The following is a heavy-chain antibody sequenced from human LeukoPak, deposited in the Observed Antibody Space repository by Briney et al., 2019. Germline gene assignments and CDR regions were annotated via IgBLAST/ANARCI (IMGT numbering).Heavy chain of an antibody. J-gene: IGHJ4*02. CDR3: ARGAIVGGTTFFDY. V-gene: IGHV4-30-4*01. CDR2: GYYSGST. Sequence: PSETLSLTCTVSGGSLSSDNYYWSWIRQPPGKGLEWIGYGYYSGSTYYNPSLKSRLTISVDTSKNQFSLELNSVTAAETAVYYCARGAIVGGTTFFDYWGQGTLVTVSS. D-gene: IGHD1-26*01. CDR1: GGSLSSDNYY.